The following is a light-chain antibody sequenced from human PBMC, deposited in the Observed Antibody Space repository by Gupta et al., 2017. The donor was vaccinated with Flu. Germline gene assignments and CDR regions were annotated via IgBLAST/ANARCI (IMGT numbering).Light chain of an antibody. CDR3: QQYNNWRHR. CDR2: GAS. V-gene: IGKV3-15*01. J-gene: IGKJ2*03. Sequence: EIVLTQSPATLSVSPGARATLSCRASQSVSSNLAWYQQKPGQAPRLLIYGASTRATGIPARFSGSGSGTEFTLTISSLQSEDFAVYYCQQYNNWRHRFGQGTKLEIK. CDR1: QSVSSN.